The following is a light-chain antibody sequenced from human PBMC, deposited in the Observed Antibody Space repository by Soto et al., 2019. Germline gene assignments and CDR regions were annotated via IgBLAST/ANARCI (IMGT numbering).Light chain of an antibody. CDR3: HQYNSFLT. CDR2: DAS. J-gene: IGKJ4*01. V-gene: IGKV1-5*01. Sequence: DIQMTQSPSTLSASVGDRVTITCRASQSSSSWLAWYQQKPGKAPKLLIYDASSLESGVPSRFSGSGSGTEFTLTISSLQPDDFATYYCHQYNSFLTFGGGTKVEIK. CDR1: QSSSSW.